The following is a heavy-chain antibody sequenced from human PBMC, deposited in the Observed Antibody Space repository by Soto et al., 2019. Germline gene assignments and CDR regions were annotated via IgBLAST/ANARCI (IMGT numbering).Heavy chain of an antibody. CDR2: IYYSGST. CDR3: ARSPYGERLDY. D-gene: IGHD4-17*01. V-gene: IGHV4-59*01. J-gene: IGHJ4*02. CDR1: GGSISSYY. Sequence: QVQLQESGPGLVKPSETLSLTCTVSGGSISSYYWSWIRQPPGKGLEWIGYIYYSGSTNYNPSLKSRVTISVDTSKNQFSLKLSSVTAADTAVYYCARSPYGERLDYWGQGTLVTVSS.